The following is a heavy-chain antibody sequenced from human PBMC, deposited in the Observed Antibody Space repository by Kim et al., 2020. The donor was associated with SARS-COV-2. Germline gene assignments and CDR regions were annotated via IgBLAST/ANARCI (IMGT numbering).Heavy chain of an antibody. CDR3: ARARLLWFGELLGGAFDY. J-gene: IGHJ4*02. CDR1: GFTFSSYG. V-gene: IGHV3-33*05. D-gene: IGHD3-10*01. Sequence: GGSLRLSCAASGFTFSSYGMHWVRQAPGKGLEWVAVISYDGSNKYYADSVKGRFTISRDNSKNTLYLQMNSLRAEDTAVYYCARARLLWFGELLGGAFDYWGQGTLVTVSS. CDR2: ISYDGSNK.